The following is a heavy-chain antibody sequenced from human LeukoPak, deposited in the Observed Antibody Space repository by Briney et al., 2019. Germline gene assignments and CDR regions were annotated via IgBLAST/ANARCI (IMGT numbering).Heavy chain of an antibody. Sequence: SETLSLTCAVSGYSISSGYYWGWIRQPPGKGLEWIGSIYHSGSTYYNPSLKSRVTISVDTSKNQFSLKLSSVTAADTAVYYCARPMTTVRERWCFDLWGRGTLVTVSS. CDR2: IYHSGST. D-gene: IGHD4-17*01. CDR3: ARPMTTVRERWCFDL. V-gene: IGHV4-38-2*01. J-gene: IGHJ2*01. CDR1: GYSISSGYY.